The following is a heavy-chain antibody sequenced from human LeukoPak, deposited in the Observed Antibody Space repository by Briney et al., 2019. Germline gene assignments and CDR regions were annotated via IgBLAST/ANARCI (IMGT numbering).Heavy chain of an antibody. CDR2: YGPEDGET. CDR1: GSTLTEFS. CDR3: ATDNFEY. V-gene: IGHV1-24*01. Sequence: ASVKVSRKLSGSTLTEFSMHWVRQAPGKGLEWMGGYGPEDGETIYVQNFQGRVTMTDDSSTDTVYLDLSSLRSEDTAMYYCATDNFEYWGQGTQVTVSS. J-gene: IGHJ4*02.